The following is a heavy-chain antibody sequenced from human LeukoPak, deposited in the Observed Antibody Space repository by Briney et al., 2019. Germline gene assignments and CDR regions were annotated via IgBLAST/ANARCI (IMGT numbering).Heavy chain of an antibody. CDR1: GYTFTGYY. D-gene: IGHD7-27*01. J-gene: IGHJ2*01. CDR2: INPNSGGT. V-gene: IGHV1-2*02. CDR3: ARGPPGVNWYFDL. Sequence: ALVKVSCKASGYTFTGYYMHWVRQAPGQGLEWMGWINPNSGGTNYAQKFQGRVTMTRDTSISTAYMELSRLRSDDTAVYYCARGPPGVNWYFDLWGRGTLVTVSS.